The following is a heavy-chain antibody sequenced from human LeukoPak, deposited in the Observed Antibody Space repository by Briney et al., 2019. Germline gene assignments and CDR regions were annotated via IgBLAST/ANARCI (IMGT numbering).Heavy chain of an antibody. D-gene: IGHD6-19*01. V-gene: IGHV1-8*01. CDR3: ARTGGWYYFDS. J-gene: IGHJ4*02. CDR1: GYTFTSYD. Sequence: ASVKVSCKASGYTFTSYDINGVRQATGQGREWMGWMNPNSGNTGYAQKFQGRVTITRNTSISTAYMELSSLRSEDTAVYYCARTGGWYYFDSWGQGTLVTVSS. CDR2: MNPNSGNT.